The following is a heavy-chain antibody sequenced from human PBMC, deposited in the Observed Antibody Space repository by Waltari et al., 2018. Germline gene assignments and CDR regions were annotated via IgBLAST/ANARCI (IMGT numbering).Heavy chain of an antibody. CDR1: GFSLSSYG. D-gene: IGHD6-13*01. CDR2: IRYDGSNK. J-gene: IGHJ6*02. CDR3: ARPIAEAGTGYYFYTLHV. Sequence: QVQLMESGAGLVQPGGSLRLTCAASGFSLSSYGMHWVRQAPGKGLEWVAFIRYDGSNKYYADSVTGRFTISRDDSKNTLYLQMSSLGAEDTAVYYCARPIAEAGTGYYFYTLHVWGQGTTVTV. V-gene: IGHV3-30*02.